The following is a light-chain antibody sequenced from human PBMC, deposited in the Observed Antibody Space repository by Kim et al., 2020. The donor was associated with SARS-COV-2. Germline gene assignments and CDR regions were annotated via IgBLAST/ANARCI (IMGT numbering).Light chain of an antibody. J-gene: IGLJ2*01. V-gene: IGLV1-47*01. CDR2: RNN. CDR1: SSNIGSNY. CDR3: ATWDDSLSGPL. Sequence: ELTQPPSASGTPGQRVTISCSGSSSNIGSNYVYWYQQLPGTAPKLLIYRNNQRPSGVPDRFSGSKSGTSASLAISGLRSEDEADYHCATWDDSLSGPLFGGGTQLTVL.